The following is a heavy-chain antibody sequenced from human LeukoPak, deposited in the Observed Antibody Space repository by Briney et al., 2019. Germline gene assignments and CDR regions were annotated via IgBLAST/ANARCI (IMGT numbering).Heavy chain of an antibody. Sequence: GASVKVSCKASGGTFSSYAISWVRQAPGQGLEWMGGIIPIFGTANYAQKFQGRVTITADESTSTVHMELSSLRSEDTAVYYCARGEPAVWRNGSGSVPYYYYYGMDVWGQGTTVTVSS. CDR2: IIPIFGTA. CDR3: ARGEPAVWRNGSGSVPYYYYYGMDV. V-gene: IGHV1-69*13. D-gene: IGHD3-10*01. CDR1: GGTFSSYA. J-gene: IGHJ6*02.